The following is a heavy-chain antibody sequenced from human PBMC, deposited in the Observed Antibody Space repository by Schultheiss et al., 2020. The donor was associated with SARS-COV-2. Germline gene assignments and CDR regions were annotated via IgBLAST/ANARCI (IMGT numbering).Heavy chain of an antibody. CDR2: ISYDGSNK. V-gene: IGHV3-30*04. Sequence: GGSLRLSCAASGFTFSSYAMHWVRQAPGKGLEWVAVISYDGSNKYYADSVKGRFTISRDNSKNTLYLQMNSLRAEDTAVYYCARGLGYCSSTSCYYAFDIWGQGTMVTVAS. D-gene: IGHD2-2*01. CDR3: ARGLGYCSSTSCYYAFDI. J-gene: IGHJ3*02. CDR1: GFTFSSYA.